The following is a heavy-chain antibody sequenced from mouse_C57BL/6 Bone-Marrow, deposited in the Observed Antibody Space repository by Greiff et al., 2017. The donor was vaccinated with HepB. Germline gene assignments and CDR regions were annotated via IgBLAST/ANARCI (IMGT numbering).Heavy chain of an antibody. CDR3: VYYAYEGYAMDY. D-gene: IGHD2-2*01. J-gene: IGHJ4*01. Sequence: EVQLVESGGGLVQPKGSLKLSCAASGFSFNTYAMNWVRQAPGKGLEWVARIRSKSNNYATYYADSVKDRFTISRDDSESMLYLQMNNLKTEDTAMYYYVYYAYEGYAMDYWGQGTSVTVSS. CDR2: IRSKSNNYAT. V-gene: IGHV10-1*01. CDR1: GFSFNTYA.